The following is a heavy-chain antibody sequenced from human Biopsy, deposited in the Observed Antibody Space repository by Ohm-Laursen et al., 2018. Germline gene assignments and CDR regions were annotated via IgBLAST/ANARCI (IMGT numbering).Heavy chain of an antibody. V-gene: IGHV1-2*02. J-gene: IGHJ5*02. CDR3: TRGGYYYDSLAYYYWFDP. Sequence: ASVKVSCKASGYTFTGYHVHWVRQAPGQGLEWMGWINAKTGDANYAQKFQGRVTMTRDTSISTAYVDLSSLRSDDTAVYYCTRGGYYYDSLAYYYWFDPWGQGTLVAVSS. CDR2: INAKTGDA. CDR1: GYTFTGYH. D-gene: IGHD3-22*01.